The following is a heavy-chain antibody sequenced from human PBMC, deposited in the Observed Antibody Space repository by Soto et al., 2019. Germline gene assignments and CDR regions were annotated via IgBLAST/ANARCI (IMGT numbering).Heavy chain of an antibody. D-gene: IGHD3-16*01. CDR3: AHSLYDYVWGTNLFDP. Sequence: QITLKESGPTLVKPTQTLTLTCTFSGFSLSTSGVGVGWIRQPPGKALEWLALIYWDDDKRYSPSLKSRLTITKDTSKNQVVLTMTNMDPVDTATYYCAHSLYDYVWGTNLFDPWGQGTLVTVSS. CDR1: GFSLSTSGVG. J-gene: IGHJ5*02. V-gene: IGHV2-5*02. CDR2: IYWDDDK.